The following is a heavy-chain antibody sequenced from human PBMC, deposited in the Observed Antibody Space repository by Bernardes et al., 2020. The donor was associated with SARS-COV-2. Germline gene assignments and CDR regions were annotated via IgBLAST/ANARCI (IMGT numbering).Heavy chain of an antibody. CDR2: INPNTGGT. Sequence: ASVKDSCKATGYIFTDYFIHWVRQAPGQRLEWMGWINPNTGGTNYVQKFQGRVTMTRDTSITTAYMELSWLGSDDTAIYYCARTRTTISTTGIPVDYWGQGTLVTVSS. D-gene: IGHD2-21*02. V-gene: IGHV1-2*02. CDR3: ARTRTTISTTGIPVDY. CDR1: GYIFTDYF. J-gene: IGHJ4*02.